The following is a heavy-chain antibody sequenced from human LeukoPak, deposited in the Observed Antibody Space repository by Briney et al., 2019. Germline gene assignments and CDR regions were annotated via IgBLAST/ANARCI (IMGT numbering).Heavy chain of an antibody. CDR2: IYYSGST. V-gene: IGHV4-30-4*01. D-gene: IGHD1-14*01. CDR1: GGSISSGDYY. Sequence: SETLSLTCTVSGGSISSGDYYWSWIRQPPGKGLEWIGYIYYSGSTYYNPSLKSRVTISVDTSKNQFSLKLSSVTAADTAVYYCARGQRWGGTSKYYFDYWGQGTLVTVSS. J-gene: IGHJ4*02. CDR3: ARGQRWGGTSKYYFDY.